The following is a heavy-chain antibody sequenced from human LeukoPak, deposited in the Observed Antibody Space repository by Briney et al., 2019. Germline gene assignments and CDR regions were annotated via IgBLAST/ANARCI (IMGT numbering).Heavy chain of an antibody. CDR3: AKDLDSSSWYTNFDY. J-gene: IGHJ4*02. CDR1: GFTFSSYA. Sequence: GGSLRLSCAASGFTFSSYAMHWVRQAPGKGLEWVAVISYDGSNKYYADFVKGRFTISRDNSKNTLYLQMNSLRAEDTAVYYCAKDLDSSSWYTNFDYWGQGTLVTVSS. V-gene: IGHV3-30-3*01. CDR2: ISYDGSNK. D-gene: IGHD6-13*01.